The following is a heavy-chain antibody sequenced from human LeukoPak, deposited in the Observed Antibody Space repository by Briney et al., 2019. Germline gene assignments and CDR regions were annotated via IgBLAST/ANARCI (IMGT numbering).Heavy chain of an antibody. CDR3: AKERSSAPWGQQLPSLGY. J-gene: IGHJ4*02. D-gene: IGHD6-13*01. CDR2: TDTGGDK. V-gene: IGHV3-13*04. CDR1: GFTFSICD. Sequence: GGSLRLSCAASGFTFSICDMHWVRQPTGKGLEWVSCTDTGGDKDYAGSVKGRFTISRENVKNSLYLQMKTLRAGDTAVYYCAKERSSAPWGQQLPSLGYWGQGTLVTVSS.